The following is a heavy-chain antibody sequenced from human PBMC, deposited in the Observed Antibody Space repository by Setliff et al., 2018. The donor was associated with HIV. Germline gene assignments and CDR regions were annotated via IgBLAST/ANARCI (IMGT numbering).Heavy chain of an antibody. CDR1: GGNFSSYA. Sequence: SVKVSCKASGGNFSSYAINWVRQAPGQGLEWMGGIIPMFGTRNYAQKFQGRVTITTDESTSTAYMELSSLRSEDTALYYCARGQSQGYAYSGSYGAFDIWGQGTMVTVSS. D-gene: IGHD1-26*01. J-gene: IGHJ3*02. CDR2: IIPMFGTR. V-gene: IGHV1-69*05. CDR3: ARGQSQGYAYSGSYGAFDI.